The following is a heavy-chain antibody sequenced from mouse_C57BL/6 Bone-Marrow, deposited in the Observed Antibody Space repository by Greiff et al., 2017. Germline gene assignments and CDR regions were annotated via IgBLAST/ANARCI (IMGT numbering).Heavy chain of an antibody. D-gene: IGHD2-3*01. Sequence: QVQLQQPGAELVKPGASVKVSCKASGYTFTSYWMHWVKQRPGQGLEWIGMIHPNSGSTNYNEKFKSKATLTVDKSSSTAYMQLSSLTSEDSAVYYCAREDGYYIYYYAMDYWGQGTSVTVSS. CDR1: GYTFTSYW. CDR3: AREDGYYIYYYAMDY. V-gene: IGHV1-64*01. J-gene: IGHJ4*01. CDR2: IHPNSGST.